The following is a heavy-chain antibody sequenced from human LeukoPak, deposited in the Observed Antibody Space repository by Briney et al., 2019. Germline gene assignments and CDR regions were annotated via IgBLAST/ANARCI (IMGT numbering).Heavy chain of an antibody. CDR1: GGSISSGDYY. D-gene: IGHD4-17*01. Sequence: SETLSLTCTVSGGSISSGDYYWSWIRQPPGKGLEWIVYIYYSGSTYYNPSLKSRVTISVDTSKNQFSLKLSSVTAADTAVYYCAGTRTTVTTFWFDPWGQGTLVTVSS. J-gene: IGHJ5*02. V-gene: IGHV4-30-4*08. CDR2: IYYSGST. CDR3: AGTRTTVTTFWFDP.